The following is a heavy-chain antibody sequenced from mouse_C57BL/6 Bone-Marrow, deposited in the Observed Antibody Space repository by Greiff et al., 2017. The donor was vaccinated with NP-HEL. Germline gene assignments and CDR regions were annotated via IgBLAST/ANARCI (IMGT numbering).Heavy chain of an antibody. CDR3: ARSAPIGTVDY. V-gene: IGHV3-8*01. CDR2: ISYRGST. Sequence: DVKLVESGPGLAKPSQTLSLTCSVTGYSITSDYWNWIRHFPGNKLEYMGYISYRGSTYYNPSLKRRISITRDTSKNQYYLQLKSVTTEDTATYYGARSAPIGTVDYWCQGTTLTVSS. J-gene: IGHJ2*01. D-gene: IGHD1-1*01. CDR1: GYSITSDY.